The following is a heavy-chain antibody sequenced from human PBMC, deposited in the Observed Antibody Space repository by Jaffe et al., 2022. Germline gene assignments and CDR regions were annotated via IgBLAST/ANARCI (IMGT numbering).Heavy chain of an antibody. CDR2: ISSSGSTI. CDR1: GFTFSSYE. J-gene: IGHJ4*02. V-gene: IGHV3-48*03. Sequence: EVQLVESGGGLVQPGGSLRLSCAASGFTFSSYEMNWVRQAPGKGLEWVSYISSSGSTIYYADSVKGRFTISRDNAKNSLYLQMNSLRAEDTAVYYCARDQGYYYGSGTKGFDYWGQGTLVTVSS. D-gene: IGHD3-10*01. CDR3: ARDQGYYYGSGTKGFDY.